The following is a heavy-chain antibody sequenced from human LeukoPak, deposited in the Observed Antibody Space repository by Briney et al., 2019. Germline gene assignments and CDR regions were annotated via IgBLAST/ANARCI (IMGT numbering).Heavy chain of an antibody. D-gene: IGHD3-16*01. J-gene: IGHJ4*02. CDR2: IYRGGST. Sequence: GGSLRLSCAASGFTVSSNYMSWVRQAPGKGLEWVSVIYRGGSTYYADSVKGRFTISRDNSKYTLYLQMNNLRAEDTAVYYCAMATWVGELDYWGQGTLVTVSS. CDR3: AMATWVGELDY. CDR1: GFTVSSNY. V-gene: IGHV3-66*01.